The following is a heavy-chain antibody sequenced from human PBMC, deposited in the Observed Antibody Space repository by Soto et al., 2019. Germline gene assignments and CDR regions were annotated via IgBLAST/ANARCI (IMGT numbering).Heavy chain of an antibody. D-gene: IGHD3-22*01. CDR2: IYYSGST. V-gene: IGHV4-31*03. CDR1: GGSISSGFYY. J-gene: IGHJ3*02. Sequence: SETLSLTCTVSGGSISSGFYYWIWIRQHPGKVLEWIGYIYYSGSTYYNPSLKSRVTISVDTSKNQFSLKLSSVTAADTAVYYCARDFLPHYYDSSGDAFDIWGQGTMVTVSS. CDR3: ARDFLPHYYDSSGDAFDI.